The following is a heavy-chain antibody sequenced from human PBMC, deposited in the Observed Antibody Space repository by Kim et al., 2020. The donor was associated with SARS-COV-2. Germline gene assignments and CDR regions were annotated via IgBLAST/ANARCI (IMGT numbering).Heavy chain of an antibody. V-gene: IGHV4-30-2*05. Sequence: PSLKSRVTISVDTSKNQFSLKLSSVTAADTAVYYCARDGTVTTIPYGMDVWGQGTTVTVSS. CDR3: ARDGTVTTIPYGMDV. J-gene: IGHJ6*02. D-gene: IGHD4-17*01.